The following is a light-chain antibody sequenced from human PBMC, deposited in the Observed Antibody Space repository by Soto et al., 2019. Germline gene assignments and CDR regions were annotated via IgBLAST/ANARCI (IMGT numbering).Light chain of an antibody. V-gene: IGKV3-15*01. Sequence: EIVMTQSPATLSVSPGERATLSCRASQSVSSNLAWYQQNPGQAPRLLIYGASTRATGIPARFSGSGSGTEFTLTISSLQSEDFAVYYCQQYNTWPRTLGQGTKVDIK. CDR2: GAS. J-gene: IGKJ1*01. CDR1: QSVSSN. CDR3: QQYNTWPRT.